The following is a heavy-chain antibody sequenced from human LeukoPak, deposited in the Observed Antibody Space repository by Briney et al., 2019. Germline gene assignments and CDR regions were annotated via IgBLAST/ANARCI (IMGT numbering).Heavy chain of an antibody. D-gene: IGHD5-18*01. CDR2: ISGSGGST. J-gene: IGHJ4*02. Sequence: QPGGSLRLSCAAPGFTFSSYAMSWVRQAPGKGLEWVSAISGSGGSTYYADSVKGRFTISRDNSKSTLYLQMNSLRAEDTAVYYCAKGQQLWLTDFDYWGQGTLVTVSS. CDR1: GFTFSSYA. V-gene: IGHV3-23*01. CDR3: AKGQQLWLTDFDY.